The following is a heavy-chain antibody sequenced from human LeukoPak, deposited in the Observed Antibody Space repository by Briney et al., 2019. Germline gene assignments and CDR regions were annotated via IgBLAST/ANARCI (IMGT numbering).Heavy chain of an antibody. J-gene: IGHJ5*02. V-gene: IGHV4-34*01. D-gene: IGHD3-3*01. CDR1: GGSFSGYY. CDR3: ARGLGAVRGYWFDP. CDR2: INHSGST. Sequence: SETLSLTCAVYGGSFSGYYWSWIRQPPGKGLEWIGEINHSGSTNYNPSLKSRVTISVNTSKNQFSLKLSSVTAADTAVYYCARGLGAVRGYWFDPWGQGTLVTVSS.